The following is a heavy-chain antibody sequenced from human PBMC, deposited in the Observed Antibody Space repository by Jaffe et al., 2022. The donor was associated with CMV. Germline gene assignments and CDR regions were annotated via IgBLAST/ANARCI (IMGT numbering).Heavy chain of an antibody. CDR3: ARDRVCGGDCYFLWGASKGWFDP. D-gene: IGHD2-21*02. CDR2: IYHSGST. CDR1: GGSISSSNW. Sequence: QVQLQESGPGLVKPSGTLSLTCAVSGGSISSSNWWSWVRQPPGKGLEWIGEIYHSGSTNYNPSLKSRVTISVDKSKNQFSLKLSSVTAADTAVYYCARDRVCGGDCYFLWGASKGWFDPWGQGTLVTVSS. V-gene: IGHV4-4*02. J-gene: IGHJ5*02.